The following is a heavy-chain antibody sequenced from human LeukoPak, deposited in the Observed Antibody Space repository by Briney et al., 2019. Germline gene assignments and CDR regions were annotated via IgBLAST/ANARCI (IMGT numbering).Heavy chain of an antibody. J-gene: IGHJ3*02. CDR1: GFTFSAYP. CDR2: ISHDGSNK. CDR3: ARVRNTYYDFWSGYDAFDI. D-gene: IGHD3-3*01. Sequence: GRSLRLSCAASGFTFSAYPMHWVRQAPGKGLEWVALISHDGSNKYYADSVKGRFTISRDNSRNTLYLQMNSLRAEDTAVYYCARVRNTYYDFWSGYDAFDIWGQGTMVTVSS. V-gene: IGHV3-30-3*01.